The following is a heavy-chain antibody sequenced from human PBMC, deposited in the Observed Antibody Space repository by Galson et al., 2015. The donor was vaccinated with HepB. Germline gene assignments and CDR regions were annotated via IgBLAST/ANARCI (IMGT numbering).Heavy chain of an antibody. V-gene: IGHV3-9*01. CDR2: ISWNNVTI. Sequence: SLRLSCAASGFTFAVYAMHWVRQPPGKGLEWVSGISWNNVTIDYVDSVKGRFTISRDNANNSLYLQMSSLRAEDTAFYYCARGDFCSGASCRRRAFDIWGQGTMVSVSS. CDR3: ARGDFCSGASCRRRAFDI. J-gene: IGHJ3*02. CDR1: GFTFAVYA. D-gene: IGHD2-15*01.